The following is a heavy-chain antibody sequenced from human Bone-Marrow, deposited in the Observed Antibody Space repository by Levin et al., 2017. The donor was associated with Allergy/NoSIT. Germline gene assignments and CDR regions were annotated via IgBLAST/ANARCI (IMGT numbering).Heavy chain of an antibody. CDR2: INTNTGNP. CDR3: ARGGWLRIHGMDV. V-gene: IGHV7-4-1*02. Sequence: ASVKVSCKASGYTFTKHAMNWVRQAPGQGLEWMGWINTNTGNPTYAQGLTGRFVFSLDTSVSTAYLQISSLKAEDTAVYYCARGGWLRIHGMDVWGQGTTVTAS. J-gene: IGHJ6*02. CDR1: GYTFTKHA. D-gene: IGHD5-12*01.